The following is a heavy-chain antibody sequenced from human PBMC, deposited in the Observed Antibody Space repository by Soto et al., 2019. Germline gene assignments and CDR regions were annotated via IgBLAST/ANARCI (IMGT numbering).Heavy chain of an antibody. D-gene: IGHD1-20*01. CDR3: ARTGLKYNWNDHPGDYYGMDV. CDR2: IDPSDSYT. V-gene: IGHV5-10-1*01. J-gene: IGHJ6*02. CDR1: GYSFTSYW. Sequence: HGESLKISCKGSGYSFTSYWISWVRQMPGKGLEWMGRIDPSDSYTNYSPSFQGHVTISADKSISTAYLQWSSLKASDTAMYYCARTGLKYNWNDHPGDYYGMDVWGQGTTVTVSS.